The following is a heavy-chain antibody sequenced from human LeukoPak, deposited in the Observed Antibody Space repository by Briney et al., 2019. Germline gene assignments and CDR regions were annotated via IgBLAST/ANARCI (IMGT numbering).Heavy chain of an antibody. Sequence: SETLSLTCAVSGYSINSGYYWGWIRQPPGKGLEWIGSIYHSGSTYYNPSLKSRVTISVDTSKNQFSLKLSSVTAADTAVYYCARDGEYQLLSSYYYYGMDVWGKGTTVTVSS. D-gene: IGHD2-2*01. CDR2: IYHSGST. CDR1: GYSINSGYY. J-gene: IGHJ6*04. V-gene: IGHV4-38-2*02. CDR3: ARDGEYQLLSSYYYYGMDV.